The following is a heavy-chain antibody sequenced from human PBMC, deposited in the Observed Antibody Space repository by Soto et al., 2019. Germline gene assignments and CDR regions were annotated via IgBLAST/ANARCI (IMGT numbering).Heavy chain of an antibody. D-gene: IGHD2-15*01. J-gene: IGHJ6*02. Sequence: QVQLQESGPGLVKPSQTLSLTCTVSGGSISSGGYYWSWIRQHPGKGLEWIGYIYYSGSTYYNPSLKIRVNISVDTSKNQFSLKLSSVTAADRAVYYCARVFGGYCSGGSCSGVYYYYGMDVWGQGTTVTVSS. CDR3: ARVFGGYCSGGSCSGVYYYYGMDV. CDR2: IYYSGST. V-gene: IGHV4-31*03. CDR1: GGSISSGGYY.